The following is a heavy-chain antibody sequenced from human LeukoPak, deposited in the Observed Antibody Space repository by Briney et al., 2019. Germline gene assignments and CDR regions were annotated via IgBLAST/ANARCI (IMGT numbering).Heavy chain of an antibody. CDR3: ARRDDSSGYHKIFDY. CDR2: IYYGANP. Sequence: PSETLSLTCPVSGGSISSGPYYWGWIRQPPGKGLEWIGNIYYGANPYYNPSLKSRVTISIDTSKNQFYLKLSSLNAADTAVYYCARRDDSSGYHKIFDYWGPGTLVTVSS. J-gene: IGHJ4*02. CDR1: GGSISSGPYY. D-gene: IGHD3-22*01. V-gene: IGHV4-39*01.